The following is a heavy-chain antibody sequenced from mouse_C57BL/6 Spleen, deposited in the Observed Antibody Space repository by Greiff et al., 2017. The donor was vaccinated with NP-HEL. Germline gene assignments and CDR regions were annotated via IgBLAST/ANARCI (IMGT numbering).Heavy chain of an antibody. V-gene: IGHV1-66*01. Sequence: QVQLKQSGPELVKPGASVKISCKASGYSFTSYYIHWVKQRPGQGLEWIGWIYPGSGNTKYNEKFKGKATLTADTSSSTAYMQLSSLTSEDSAVYYCARRDNYYGSSWYFDYWGQGTTLTVSS. CDR1: GYSFTSYY. J-gene: IGHJ2*01. CDR2: IYPGSGNT. CDR3: ARRDNYYGSSWYFDY. D-gene: IGHD1-1*01.